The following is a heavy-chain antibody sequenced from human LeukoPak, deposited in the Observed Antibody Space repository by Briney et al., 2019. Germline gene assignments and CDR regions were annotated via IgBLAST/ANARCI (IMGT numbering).Heavy chain of an antibody. J-gene: IGHJ4*02. CDR3: ARDRRSYCSGSSCDSGADY. D-gene: IGHD2-15*01. Sequence: ASVKVSCKASGYTFTSYGINWVRQAPGQGLEWMGWISAYNGNTNYAQNLQGRVTMTTDTSTSTAYMELRSLRSDDTAVYYWARDRRSYCSGSSCDSGADYWGQGTLVTVSS. CDR2: ISAYNGNT. CDR1: GYTFTSYG. V-gene: IGHV1-18*01.